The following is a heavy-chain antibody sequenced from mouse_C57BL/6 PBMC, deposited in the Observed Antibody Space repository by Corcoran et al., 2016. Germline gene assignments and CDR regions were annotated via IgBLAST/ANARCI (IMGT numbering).Heavy chain of an antibody. CDR1: GYSITSGYY. J-gene: IGHJ1*03. CDR3: ASSPRYPQYFDV. V-gene: IGHV3-6*01. CDR2: ISYDGSN. Sequence: DVQLQESGPGLVKPSQSLSLTCSVTGYSITSGYYWNWIRQFPGNKLEWMGYISYDGSNNYNPSLKNRISITRDTSKNQFFLKLNSVTTEDTATYYCASSPRYPQYFDVWGTGTTVTVSS. D-gene: IGHD1-1*01.